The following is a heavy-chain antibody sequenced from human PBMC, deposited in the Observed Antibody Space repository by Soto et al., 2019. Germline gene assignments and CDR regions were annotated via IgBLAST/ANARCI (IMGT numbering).Heavy chain of an antibody. CDR1: GYRFTTYW. CDR3: ASFTATMPPPYYFDY. J-gene: IGHJ4*02. Sequence: GESLKISCKGSGYRFTTYWIGWVRQMPGKGLEWMGIIYPGDSDTRYSPSFQGQVTISADKSVSTAYLQWSSLRASDTAMYYCASFTATMPPPYYFDYWGPGTKVTVSS. V-gene: IGHV5-51*01. D-gene: IGHD5-12*01. CDR2: IYPGDSDT.